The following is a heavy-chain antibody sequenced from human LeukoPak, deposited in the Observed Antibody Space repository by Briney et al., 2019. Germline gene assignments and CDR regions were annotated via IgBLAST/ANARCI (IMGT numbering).Heavy chain of an antibody. J-gene: IGHJ4*02. CDR3: ARVAPSQWLLLPNYFDY. CDR1: GGSIRSYY. CDR2: IYYTGST. D-gene: IGHD3-22*01. Sequence: SETLSLTCTVSGGSIRSYYWSWIRQPPGKGLEWIGYIYYTGSTKYNSSLKSRVTISVDTSKNQFSLKLSSVTAADTAVYYCARVAPSQWLLLPNYFDYWGQETLVTVSS. V-gene: IGHV4-59*01.